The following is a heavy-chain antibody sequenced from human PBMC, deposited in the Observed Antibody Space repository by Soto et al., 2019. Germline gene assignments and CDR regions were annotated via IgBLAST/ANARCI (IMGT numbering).Heavy chain of an antibody. CDR1: GFSLSTHRVG. Sequence: QITLKESGPTLVKPTQTLTLTCTFSGFSLSTHRVGVGWIRQPPGKPLQWLALIYHDDDKRYSPSLKNRITMTNDTSNKQVVLTLTNLDPVDTATYFCAHAPHPLIQDPFHSWGEGRMVTVSS. V-gene: IGHV2-5*02. CDR3: AHAPHPLIQDPFHS. CDR2: IYHDDDK. D-gene: IGHD2-8*01. J-gene: IGHJ3*02.